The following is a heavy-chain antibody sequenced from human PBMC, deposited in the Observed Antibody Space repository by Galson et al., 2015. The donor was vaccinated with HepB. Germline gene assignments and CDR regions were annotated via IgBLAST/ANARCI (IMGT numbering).Heavy chain of an antibody. CDR1: GYTFTSYA. CDR2: INAGNGNT. V-gene: IGHV1-3*01. Sequence: SVKVSCKASGYTFTSYAMHWVRQAPGQRLEWMGWINAGNGNTKYSQKFQGRVTITRDTSASTAYMELSSLRSEDTAVYYCARSRWELPAPHFDYWGQGTLGTLS. J-gene: IGHJ4*02. D-gene: IGHD1-26*01. CDR3: ARSRWELPAPHFDY.